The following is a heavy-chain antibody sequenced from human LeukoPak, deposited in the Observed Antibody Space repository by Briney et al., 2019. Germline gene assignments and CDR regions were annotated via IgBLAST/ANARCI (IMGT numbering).Heavy chain of an antibody. V-gene: IGHV4-34*01. J-gene: IGHJ3*02. CDR3: ASSPRAFDI. Sequence: SETLSFTCAVYGGSFSGYYWSWIRQPPGKGLEWIGEINHSGSTNYNPSLKSRVTISVDTSKNQFSLKLSSVTAADTAVYYCASSPRAFDIWGQGTMVTVSS. CDR2: INHSGST. CDR1: GGSFSGYY.